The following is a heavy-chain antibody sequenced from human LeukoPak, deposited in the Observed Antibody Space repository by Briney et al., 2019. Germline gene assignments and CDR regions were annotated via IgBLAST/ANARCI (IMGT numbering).Heavy chain of an antibody. CDR3: ARVASSVDDY. J-gene: IGHJ4*02. Sequence: GGSLRLSCAASGFALSNHWMDWVRQPPGKGLVWVSRISTDGTTTIYADSVKGRFTISRDDAKNTLYLQMNSLRAEDTAVYYCARVASSVDDYWGQGTLVTVSS. V-gene: IGHV3-74*01. CDR2: ISTDGTTT. D-gene: IGHD6-19*01. CDR1: GFALSNHW.